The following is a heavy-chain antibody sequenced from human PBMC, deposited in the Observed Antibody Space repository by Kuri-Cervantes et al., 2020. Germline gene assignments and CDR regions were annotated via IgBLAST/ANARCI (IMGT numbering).Heavy chain of an antibody. J-gene: IGHJ6*02. CDR2: IKQDGSEK. Sequence: GGSLRLSCAASGFTFSSYWMSWVRQAPGKGLEWVANIKQDGSEKYYVDSVKGRFTISRDNAKNSLYLQMNSLRAEDTALYYCAKDMGPNDYYYHGMDVWGQGTTVTVSS. CDR3: AKDMGPNDYYYHGMDV. D-gene: IGHD1-26*01. V-gene: IGHV3-7*03. CDR1: GFTFSSYW.